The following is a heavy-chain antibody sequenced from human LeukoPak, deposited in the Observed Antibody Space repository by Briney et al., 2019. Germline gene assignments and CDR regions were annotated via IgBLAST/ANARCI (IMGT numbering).Heavy chain of an antibody. CDR1: GFTFSDYA. Sequence: GGSLRLSCAASGFTFSDYAMHWVRQAPGKGLEYVSAISHNGGSTYYAHSVKGRFTISRDNSKNTLYLQLGSLRDEDMAVYYCARGKASGGYSGYGLDAFDIWGQGTMVTVSS. CDR3: ARGKASGGYSGYGLDAFDI. CDR2: ISHNGGST. J-gene: IGHJ3*02. V-gene: IGHV3-64*01. D-gene: IGHD5-12*01.